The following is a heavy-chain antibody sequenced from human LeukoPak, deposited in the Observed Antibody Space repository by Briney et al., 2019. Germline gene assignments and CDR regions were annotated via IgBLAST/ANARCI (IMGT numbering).Heavy chain of an antibody. Sequence: SETLSLTCAVYGGFFSGYYWSWIRQRPGKGLEWIGEINHSGSTNYNPSLKSRVTISVDTSKNQFSLKLSSVTAADTAVYYCARTAALDYWGQGTLVTVSS. J-gene: IGHJ4*02. CDR1: GGFFSGYY. CDR2: INHSGST. CDR3: ARTAALDY. V-gene: IGHV4-34*01. D-gene: IGHD6-13*01.